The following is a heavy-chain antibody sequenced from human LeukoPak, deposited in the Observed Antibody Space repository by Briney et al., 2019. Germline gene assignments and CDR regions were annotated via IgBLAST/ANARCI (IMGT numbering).Heavy chain of an antibody. CDR3: ARGRERFDP. Sequence: GGSLRLSCAASGFTFSSYGMHWVRQAPGKGLEWVAVISYDGSNKYYADPVKGRFTISRDNSKNTLYLQMNSLRAEDTAVYYCARGRERFDPWGQGTLVTVSS. CDR2: ISYDGSNK. V-gene: IGHV3-30*03. D-gene: IGHD1-26*01. CDR1: GFTFSSYG. J-gene: IGHJ5*02.